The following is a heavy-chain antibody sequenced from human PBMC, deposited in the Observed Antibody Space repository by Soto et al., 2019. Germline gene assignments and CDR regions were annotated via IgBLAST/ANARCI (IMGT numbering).Heavy chain of an antibody. J-gene: IGHJ3*02. CDR2: IKSKTDGGTT. CDR1: GFTFSNAW. V-gene: IGHV3-15*01. D-gene: IGHD3-22*01. Sequence: PGGSLRLSCAASGFTFSNAWMSWVRQAPGKGLEWVGRIKSKTDGGTTDYAAPVKGRFTISRDDSKNTLYLQMNSLKTEDTAVYYCTTDRTGYYHDSDAFDIWGQGTMVTVS. CDR3: TTDRTGYYHDSDAFDI.